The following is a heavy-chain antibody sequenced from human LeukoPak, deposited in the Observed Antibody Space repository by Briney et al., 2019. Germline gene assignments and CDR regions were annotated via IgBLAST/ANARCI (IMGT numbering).Heavy chain of an antibody. CDR3: ARGIAAAGPFGY. D-gene: IGHD6-13*01. J-gene: IGHJ4*02. CDR2: IHHSGST. V-gene: IGHV4-34*01. CDR1: GGSFSGYY. Sequence: PSETLSLTCAVYGGSFSGYYWSWIRQPPGKGLEWIGEIHHSGSTNYNPSLKSRVTISVDTSKNQFSLKLSSVTAADTAVYSCARGIAAAGPFGYWGQGTLVTVSS.